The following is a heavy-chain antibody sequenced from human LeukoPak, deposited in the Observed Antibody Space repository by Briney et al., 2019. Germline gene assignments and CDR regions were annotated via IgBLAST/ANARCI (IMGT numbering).Heavy chain of an antibody. V-gene: IGHV4-59*01. J-gene: IGHJ4*02. CDR3: ARSYRTTPMITFGGVNRLAGYFDY. CDR2: IYYSGST. D-gene: IGHD3-16*01. Sequence: SETLSLTCTVSGGSISSYYWSWIRQPPGKGLEWIGYIYYSGSTNYNPSLKSRVTISVDTSKNQFSLKLSSVTAADTAVYYCARSYRTTPMITFGGVNRLAGYFDYWGQGTLVTVSS. CDR1: GGSISSYY.